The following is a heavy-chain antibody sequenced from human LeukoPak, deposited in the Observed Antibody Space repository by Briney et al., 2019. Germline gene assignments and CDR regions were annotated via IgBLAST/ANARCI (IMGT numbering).Heavy chain of an antibody. Sequence: ASAKVSCKASGGTFSSYAISWVRQAPGQGLEGMGRIIPIFGIANYAQKFQGRVTITVDKSTSTAYMELSSLRSEDTAVYYCARDSLDYDSSGYWNYWGQGTLVTVSS. CDR3: ARDSLDYDSSGYWNY. CDR1: GGTFSSYA. J-gene: IGHJ4*02. CDR2: IIPIFGIA. V-gene: IGHV1-69*04. D-gene: IGHD3-22*01.